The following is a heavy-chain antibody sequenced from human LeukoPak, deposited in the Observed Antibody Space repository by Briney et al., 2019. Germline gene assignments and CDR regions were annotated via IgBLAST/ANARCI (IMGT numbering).Heavy chain of an antibody. J-gene: IGHJ6*02. Sequence: KPGGSLRLSCAASVFTFCSYSMNSVRQAPGKGLEWVSSISSSSSYIYYADSVKGRFTISRDNAKNSLYLQMNSLRAEDTAVYYCARDYDILTGYQIYYYYYGMVVGRQGTTVTVSS. CDR2: ISSSSSYI. D-gene: IGHD3-9*01. CDR1: VFTFCSYS. CDR3: ARDYDILTGYQIYYYYYGMVV. V-gene: IGHV3-21*01.